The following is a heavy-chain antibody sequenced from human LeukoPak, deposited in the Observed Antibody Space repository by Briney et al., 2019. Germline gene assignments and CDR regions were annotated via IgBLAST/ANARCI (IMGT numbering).Heavy chain of an antibody. CDR1: GFIVSSNY. CDR3: ARDLGSRSDY. D-gene: IGHD3-16*01. Sequence: GGSLRLSCAASGFIVSSNYMNWVRQAPGKGLEWVSVIHNSGTTYADSVKGRFTISRDNSKNTLFLQMNSLRAEDTAMYYCARDLGSRSDYWGQGTLVTVSS. J-gene: IGHJ4*02. CDR2: IHNSGTT. V-gene: IGHV3-66*01.